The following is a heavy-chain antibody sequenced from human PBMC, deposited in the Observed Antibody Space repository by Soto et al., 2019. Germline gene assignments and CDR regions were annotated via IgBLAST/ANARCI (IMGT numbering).Heavy chain of an antibody. CDR2: TSNSGST. D-gene: IGHD2-2*01. J-gene: IGHJ4*02. V-gene: IGHV4-31*03. Sequence: QVQLQESGPGLVKPSQTLSLTCTVSGGSITSSGYYWSWIRQHPGEGLEWIGFTSNSGSTSYNPSLTSRVTISVDTSSNQFPLNLKSVTAADTAVYYCARGGGSTKVDYWGQGTLVTVSP. CDR3: ARGGGSTKVDY. CDR1: GGSITSSGYY.